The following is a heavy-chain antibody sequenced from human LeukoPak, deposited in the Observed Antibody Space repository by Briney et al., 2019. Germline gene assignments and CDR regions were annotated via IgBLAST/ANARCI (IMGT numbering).Heavy chain of an antibody. CDR3: AKDSPTYGDHENYFDY. CDR2: ISWDGGST. Sequence: GGSLRLSCAASGFTFDDYTMHWVRQAPGKGLEWVSLISWDGGSTYYADSVKGRFTISRDNSKNSLYLQMNSLRTEDTALYYCAKDSPTYGDHENYFDYWGQGTLVTVSS. CDR1: GFTFDDYT. D-gene: IGHD4-17*01. J-gene: IGHJ4*02. V-gene: IGHV3-43*01.